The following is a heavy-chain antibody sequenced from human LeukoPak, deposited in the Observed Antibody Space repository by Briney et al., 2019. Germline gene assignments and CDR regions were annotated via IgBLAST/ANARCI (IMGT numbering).Heavy chain of an antibody. V-gene: IGHV4-34*01. CDR1: GGSFGGYY. D-gene: IGHD2-8*01. J-gene: IGHJ5*02. CDR3: ARGGIVLMVYASNWFDP. Sequence: SETLSLTCAVYGGSFGGYYWGWIRQPPGKGLEWIGEINHSGSTNYNPSLKSRATISVDTSKNQFSMKLSSVTAADTDVYYCARGGIVLMVYASNWFDPWGQGTLVTVSS. CDR2: INHSGST.